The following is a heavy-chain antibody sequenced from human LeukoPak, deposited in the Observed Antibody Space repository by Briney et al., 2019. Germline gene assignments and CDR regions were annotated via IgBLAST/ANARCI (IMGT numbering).Heavy chain of an antibody. CDR1: GGSFSGYY. V-gene: IGHV4-34*01. D-gene: IGHD4-11*01. CDR2: INHSGST. CDR3: ARRTRRGTVTTFDY. Sequence: PSETLSLTCAVYGGSFSGYYWSWIRQPPGKGLEWIGEINHSGSTNYNPSLKSRVTISVDTSKNQFSLKLSSVTAADTAVYYCARRTRRGTVTTFDYWGQGTLVTVSS. J-gene: IGHJ4*02.